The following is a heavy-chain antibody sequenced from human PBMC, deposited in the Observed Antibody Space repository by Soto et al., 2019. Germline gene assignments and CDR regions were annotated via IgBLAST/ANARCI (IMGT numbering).Heavy chain of an antibody. CDR1: GFTFSSYA. Sequence: QVQLVESGGGVVQPGRSLRLSCAASGFTFSSYALHWVRQAPGKGLDWVAVISSDVNYKYYADSVKGRFTISRDHSKNTLYQQMNSMKAEDTAVYYCARQKKRGVWLFDFWGQGTLVTVSS. CDR3: ARQKKRGVWLFDF. D-gene: IGHD5-12*01. CDR2: ISSDVNYK. J-gene: IGHJ4*02. V-gene: IGHV3-30-3*01.